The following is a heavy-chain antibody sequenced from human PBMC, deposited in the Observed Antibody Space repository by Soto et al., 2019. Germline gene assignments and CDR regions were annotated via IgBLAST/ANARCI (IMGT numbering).Heavy chain of an antibody. CDR1: GGTFSSYA. J-gene: IGHJ1*01. D-gene: IGHD2-15*01. CDR3: ARTDCSGGSCYSEYFQH. CDR2: IIPIFGTA. V-gene: IGHV1-69*13. Sequence: ASVKVSCKASGGTFSSYAISWVRQAPGQGLEWMGGIIPIFGTANYAQKFQGRVTITADESTSTAYMELSSLRSEDTAVYYCARTDCSGGSCYSEYFQHWGQGTLVTVSS.